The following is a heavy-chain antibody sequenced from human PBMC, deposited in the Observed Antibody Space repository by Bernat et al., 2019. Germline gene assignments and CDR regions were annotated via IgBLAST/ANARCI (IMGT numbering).Heavy chain of an antibody. CDR3: ARGSLLRYFGFPQLFLDP. Sequence: QVQLQESGPGLVKPSETLSLTCTVSGGSVSSGSYYWSWIRQPPGKGLEWIGYIYYSGRTNYNPSLKSRVTISVDTSKNQFSLKLSCVTAADTAVYYCARGSLLRYFGFPQLFLDPWGQGTLVTVSS. V-gene: IGHV4-61*01. J-gene: IGHJ5*02. D-gene: IGHD3-9*01. CDR1: GGSVSSGSYY. CDR2: IYYSGRT.